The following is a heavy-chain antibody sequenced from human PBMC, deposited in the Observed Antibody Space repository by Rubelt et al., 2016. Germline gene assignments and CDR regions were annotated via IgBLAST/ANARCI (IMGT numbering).Heavy chain of an antibody. CDR1: GFTFSSYG. CDR2: IWYDGSNK. D-gene: IGHD2-8*02. CDR3: ARSIVKSLTWCIGY. Sequence: RLSCAASGFTFSSYGMHWVRQAPGKGLEWVAVIWYDGSNKYYADSVKGRFTISRDNSKNTLYLQMNSLRAEDTAVYYCARSIVKSLTWCIGYWGQGTLVTVSS. V-gene: IGHV3-33*01. J-gene: IGHJ4*02.